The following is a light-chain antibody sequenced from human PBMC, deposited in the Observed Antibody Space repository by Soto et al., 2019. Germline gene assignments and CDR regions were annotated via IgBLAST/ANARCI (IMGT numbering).Light chain of an antibody. CDR1: TGAVTSGHY. CDR2: DTS. Sequence: QAVVTQEPSLTVSPGGTVTLTRGSSTGAVTSGHYPYWFQQKPGQAPRTLIYDTSNKHSWTPARFSGSLLGGKAALTLSGAQPEDEAEYYCLLSYRGAGEVFGGGTQLTVL. V-gene: IGLV7-46*01. J-gene: IGLJ2*01. CDR3: LLSYRGAGEV.